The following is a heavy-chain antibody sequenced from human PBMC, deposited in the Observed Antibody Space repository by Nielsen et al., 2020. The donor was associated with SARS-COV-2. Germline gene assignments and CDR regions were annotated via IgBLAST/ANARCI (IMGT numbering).Heavy chain of an antibody. V-gene: IGHV4-34*01. CDR2: INHSGST. D-gene: IGHD4-17*01. CDR1: GGSISSYY. CDR3: ARDSNGDFDY. J-gene: IGHJ4*02. Sequence: SETLSLTCTVSGGSISSYYWSWIRQPPGKGLEWIGEINHSGSTNYNPSLKSRVTISVDTSKNQFSLKLSSVTAADTAVYYCARDSNGDFDYWGQGTLVTVSS.